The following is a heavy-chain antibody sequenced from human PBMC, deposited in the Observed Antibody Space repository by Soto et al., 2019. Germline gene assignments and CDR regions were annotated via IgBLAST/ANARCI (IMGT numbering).Heavy chain of an antibody. CDR1: GFTFSDFS. J-gene: IGHJ6*02. V-gene: IGHV3-30*04. CDR2: LSYDGKNK. D-gene: IGHD2-8*01. CDR3: ARDLGDPYCTNGICDYFYGMDV. Sequence: GGSLRLSCAASGFTFSDFSMQWVRQAPVKGLEWVAILSYDGKNKFYAESLKGRFTISRDNSKNTLLLQMNNLRPEDTAIYYCARDLGDPYCTNGICDYFYGMDVWGQGTTVTVSS.